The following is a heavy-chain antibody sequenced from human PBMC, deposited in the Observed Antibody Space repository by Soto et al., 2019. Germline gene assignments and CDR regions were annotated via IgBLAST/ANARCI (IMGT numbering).Heavy chain of an antibody. CDR2: ISVHNGYT. V-gene: IGHV1-18*01. CDR3: ARLEHNFGPHDY. D-gene: IGHD1-1*01. J-gene: IGHJ4*02. Sequence: QVQLAQSGAEVKKPGASVTGSCKASGYTFSSYGISWVRQAPGQGLEWVGWISVHNGYTKYATELQGRVTMTTDTSTSTAYMELRSLRSDDSAVYYCARLEHNFGPHDYWGQGTLVTVTS. CDR1: GYTFSSYG.